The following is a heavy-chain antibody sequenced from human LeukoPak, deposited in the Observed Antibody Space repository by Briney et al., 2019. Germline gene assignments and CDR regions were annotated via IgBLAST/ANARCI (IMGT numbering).Heavy chain of an antibody. CDR3: TTDLSSSSWYSDGVNFDY. V-gene: IGHV3-15*01. CDR2: IKSKTDGGTT. D-gene: IGHD6-13*01. J-gene: IGHJ4*02. Sequence: GGPLRLSCAASGFTFSNDWMSWVRQAPGKGLEWVGRIKSKTDGGTTDYAAPVKGRFNISRDDSKNTLYLQMNSLKTEDTAVYYCTTDLSSSSWYSDGVNFDYWGQGTLVTVSS. CDR1: GFTFSNDW.